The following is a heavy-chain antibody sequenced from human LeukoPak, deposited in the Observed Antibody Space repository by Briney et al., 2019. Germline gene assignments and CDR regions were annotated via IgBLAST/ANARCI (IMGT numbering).Heavy chain of an antibody. V-gene: IGHV1-2*02. CDR2: INPNSGGT. CDR1: RYTFTGYY. Sequence: ASVKVSCKASRYTFTGYYMHWVRQAPGQGLEWMGWINPNSGGTNYAQKFQGRVTMTRDTSISTACMELSRLRSDDTAVYYCATAYRALGYCSSTSCFEADFDYWGQGTLVTVSS. J-gene: IGHJ4*02. D-gene: IGHD2-2*01. CDR3: ATAYRALGYCSSTSCFEADFDY.